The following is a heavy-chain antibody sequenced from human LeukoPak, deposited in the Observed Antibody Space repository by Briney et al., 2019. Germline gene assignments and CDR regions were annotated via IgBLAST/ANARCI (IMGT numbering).Heavy chain of an antibody. Sequence: SVKVSCKASGGTFSSYAISWVRQAPGQGLEWMGGIIPIFGTANYAQKFQGRVTITADESTSTAYMELSSLRSEDTAVYYCARDLKHDTYYYDSSGYYSLLDYYYGMDVWGQGTTVTVSS. J-gene: IGHJ6*02. CDR1: GGTFSSYA. V-gene: IGHV1-69*01. D-gene: IGHD3-22*01. CDR2: IIPIFGTA. CDR3: ARDLKHDTYYYDSSGYYSLLDYYYGMDV.